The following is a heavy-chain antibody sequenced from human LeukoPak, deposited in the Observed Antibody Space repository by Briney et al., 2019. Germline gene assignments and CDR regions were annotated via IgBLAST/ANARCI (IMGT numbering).Heavy chain of an antibody. J-gene: IGHJ4*02. CDR1: GFTFSRYS. V-gene: IGHV3-48*01. Sequence: PGGSLRLSCAASGFTFSRYSMNWVRQAPGKGLEWLSYISGSSNNIYYADSVKGRFTVSRDNAKNSLYLQMGSLRADDAAVFYCARGGTGDGNYFDNWGQGTLVTVSS. D-gene: IGHD7-27*01. CDR3: ARGGTGDGNYFDN. CDR2: ISGSSNNI.